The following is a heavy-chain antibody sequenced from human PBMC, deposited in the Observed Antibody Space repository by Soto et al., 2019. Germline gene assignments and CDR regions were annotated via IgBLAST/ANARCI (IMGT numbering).Heavy chain of an antibody. CDR1: GFSFSSYG. CDR2: MSYDGNSK. Sequence: VGSLRLSCVASGFSFSSYGMHWVRQAPGKGLDWVAVMSYDGNSKYVTDSVRGRFTVSKDNSKKTLFLEMNSLTTEDTAIYYCAKDRDAYNSGGMDVWGQGTTVTVSS. CDR3: AKDRDAYNSGGMDV. J-gene: IGHJ6*02. D-gene: IGHD1-1*01. V-gene: IGHV3-30*18.